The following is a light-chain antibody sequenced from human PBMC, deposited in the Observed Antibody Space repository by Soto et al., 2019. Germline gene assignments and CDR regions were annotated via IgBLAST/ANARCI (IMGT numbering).Light chain of an antibody. CDR2: EVT. CDR3: SSYTNINTRACV. Sequence: QSALTRPASVSGSPGQSITISCTGTSGDIGSYNRVSWYQQHPGKAPKLIIYEVTDRPSGVSNRLSGSKSGNTASLTISGLQAEDEAEYYCSSYTNINTRACVFGTGTKLTVL. CDR1: SGDIGSYNR. J-gene: IGLJ1*01. V-gene: IGLV2-14*01.